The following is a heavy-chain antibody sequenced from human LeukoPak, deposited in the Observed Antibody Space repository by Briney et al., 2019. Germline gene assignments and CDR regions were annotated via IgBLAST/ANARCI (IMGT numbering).Heavy chain of an antibody. Sequence: PGGSLRLSCAASGFTFSSYGMSWVRQAPGKGLEWVSAISGSGGSTYYADSVKGRFTISRDNSKNTLYLQMNSLRAEDTAVYYCAKGGIRGYSYGYETKLWGQGTLVTVSS. CDR1: GFTFSSYG. CDR3: AKGGIRGYSYGYETKL. D-gene: IGHD5-18*01. J-gene: IGHJ4*02. CDR2: ISGSGGST. V-gene: IGHV3-23*01.